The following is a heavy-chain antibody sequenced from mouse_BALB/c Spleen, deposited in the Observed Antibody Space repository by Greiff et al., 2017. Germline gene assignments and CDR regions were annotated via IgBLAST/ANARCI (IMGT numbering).Heavy chain of an antibody. J-gene: IGHJ3*01. Sequence: VQLQQSGAELVKPGASVKLSCTASGFNIKDTYIHWVKQRPEQGLEWIGRIDPANGNTKYDPKFQGKATITADTSSNTAYLQLSSLTSEDTAVYYCARDDGSSYGAWFAYWGQGTLVTVSA. CDR2: IDPANGNT. D-gene: IGHD1-1*01. CDR1: GFNIKDTY. CDR3: ARDDGSSYGAWFAY. V-gene: IGHV14-3*02.